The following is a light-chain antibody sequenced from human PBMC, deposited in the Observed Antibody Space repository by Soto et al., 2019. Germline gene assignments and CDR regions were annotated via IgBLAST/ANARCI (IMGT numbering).Light chain of an antibody. CDR3: QYRGIWPPGAT. CDR1: QSINNY. CDR2: DAS. J-gene: IGKJ4*01. V-gene: IGKV3-11*01. Sequence: EIVLTQSPVTLSLSPGERATLSCRASQSINNYLAWYQQKPGQPPRLLIYDASTRATAIPVRFSGSGSGTDFTLTIISREPEDSAVYYCQYRGIWPPGATFGGGTKVEIK.